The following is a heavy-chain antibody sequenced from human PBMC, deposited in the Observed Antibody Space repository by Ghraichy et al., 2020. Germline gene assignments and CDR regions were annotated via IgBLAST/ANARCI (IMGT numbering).Heavy chain of an antibody. CDR1: GYTFSKYG. Sequence: ASVKVSCKTSGYTFSKYGVSWVRQSPGQGLEWMGWIYPGGGNTNSAEKFRGRVTLTTDSSTNTAYMELGGLTSDDTAVYFCARDGHFNFYDSTALSPPDYWGQGTLVTVSS. V-gene: IGHV1-18*04. D-gene: IGHD2/OR15-2a*01. CDR2: IYPGGGNT. J-gene: IGHJ4*02. CDR3: ARDGHFNFYDSTALSPPDY.